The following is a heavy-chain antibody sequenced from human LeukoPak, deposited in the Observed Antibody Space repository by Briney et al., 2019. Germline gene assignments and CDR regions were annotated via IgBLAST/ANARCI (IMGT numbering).Heavy chain of an antibody. V-gene: IGHV4-39*01. Sequence: PSETLSLTCTVSGGSISSSSYYWGWIRQPPGKGLEWIGIIYYSGSTYYNPSLKSRLTISVDTSKNQFSLKLSSVTATDTAVYYCARRGYRSSTSCYEYWFDPCGQGTLVTVSS. CDR2: IYYSGST. D-gene: IGHD2-2*01. CDR1: GGSISSSSYY. CDR3: ARRGYRSSTSCYEYWFDP. J-gene: IGHJ5*02.